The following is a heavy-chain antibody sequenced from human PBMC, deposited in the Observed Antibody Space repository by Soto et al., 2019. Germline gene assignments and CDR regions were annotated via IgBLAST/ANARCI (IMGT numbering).Heavy chain of an antibody. Sequence: SETLSLTCNVSGGSISSYYWSWIRQPPGKGLEWIGYVYYSGSTNYNPSLKSRVTISVDKSKNQFSLKLSSVTAADTAVYYCARDHRDYSYYYGMDVWGQGTTVTVSS. J-gene: IGHJ6*02. D-gene: IGHD2-21*02. V-gene: IGHV4-59*12. CDR2: VYYSGST. CDR1: GGSISSYY. CDR3: ARDHRDYSYYYGMDV.